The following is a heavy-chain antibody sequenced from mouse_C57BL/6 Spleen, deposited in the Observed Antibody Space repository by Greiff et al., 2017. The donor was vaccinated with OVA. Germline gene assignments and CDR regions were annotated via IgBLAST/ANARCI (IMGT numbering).Heavy chain of an antibody. Sequence: EVQLVESGGGLVQPKGSLKLPFAASGFTFIPYAFPCFRRAPARGLEWFARFRSKGSNYAPYSAVSLKDRFTISRDDSQSMLYLQKNNLKTEDTAMYYCVREGRYYGSSPRYFDVWGTGTTVTVSS. D-gene: IGHD1-1*01. J-gene: IGHJ1*03. CDR1: GFTFIPYA. V-gene: IGHV10-3*01. CDR2: FRSKGSNYAP. CDR3: VREGRYYGSSPRYFDV.